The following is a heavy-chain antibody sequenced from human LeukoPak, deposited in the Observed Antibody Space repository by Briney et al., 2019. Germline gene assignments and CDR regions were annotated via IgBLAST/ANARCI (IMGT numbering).Heavy chain of an antibody. CDR2: IYTSGST. J-gene: IGHJ3*02. D-gene: IGHD4-23*01. V-gene: IGHV4-4*09. CDR3: AKLETDAFDI. CDR1: GGSISSYY. Sequence: SETLSLTCTVSGGSISSYYWSWIRQPPGKGLECIGYIYTSGSTNYNPSLKSRVTISVDTSKNQFSLKLSSVTAADTAVYYCAKLETDAFDIWGQGTMVTVSS.